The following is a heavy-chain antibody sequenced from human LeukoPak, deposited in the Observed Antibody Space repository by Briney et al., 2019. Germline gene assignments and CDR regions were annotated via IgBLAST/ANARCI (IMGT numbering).Heavy chain of an antibody. CDR1: GYTFTGYY. CDR3: ARDRSGYTNWFDP. D-gene: IGHD3-22*01. CDR2: INPNSGGT. Sequence: ASVKVSCKASGYTFTGYYMHWVRQAPGQGFEWMGWINPNSGGTNCAQKFQGRVTMTRDTSISTAYMELSRLRSDDTAVYYCARDRSGYTNWFDPWGQGTLVTVSS. J-gene: IGHJ5*02. V-gene: IGHV1-2*02.